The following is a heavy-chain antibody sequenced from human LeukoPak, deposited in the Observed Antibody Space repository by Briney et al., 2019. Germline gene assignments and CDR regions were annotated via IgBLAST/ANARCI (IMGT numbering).Heavy chain of an antibody. Sequence: PSETLSLTCTVSGGSISSYYWSWIRQPPGKGLEWIGEINHSGSTNYNPSLKSRVTISVDTSKNQFSLKLSSVTAADTAVYYCARGGVVPAAILVGNYYGMDVWGQGTTVTVSS. J-gene: IGHJ6*02. V-gene: IGHV4-34*01. CDR3: ARGGVVPAAILVGNYYGMDV. D-gene: IGHD2-2*01. CDR2: INHSGST. CDR1: GGSISSYY.